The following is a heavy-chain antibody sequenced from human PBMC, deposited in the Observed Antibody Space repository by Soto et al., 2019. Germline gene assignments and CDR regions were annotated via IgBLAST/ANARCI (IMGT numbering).Heavy chain of an antibody. V-gene: IGHV1-18*01. J-gene: IGHJ4*02. Sequence: QVQLVQSGAEVKKPGASVKVSCKASGYTFTSYGISWVRQAPGQGLEWMGWFSAYNGNTNYAQKLQGRVTMTTDTATSTGYMELRSLRSDDTAVYYCAREGLLWFGELPDADYWGQGTLVTVSS. CDR1: GYTFTSYG. D-gene: IGHD3-10*01. CDR2: FSAYNGNT. CDR3: AREGLLWFGELPDADY.